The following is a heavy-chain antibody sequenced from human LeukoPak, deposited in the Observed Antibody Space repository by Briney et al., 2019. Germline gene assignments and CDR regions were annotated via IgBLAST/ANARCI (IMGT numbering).Heavy chain of an antibody. CDR1: GFTFSTYW. CDR2: IRSKPYGGTT. J-gene: IGHJ3*02. D-gene: IGHD1-26*01. V-gene: IGHV3-49*04. Sequence: GGSLRLSCSASGFTFSTYWMSWVRQAPGKGLEWVGFIRSKPYGGTTESAASVKGRFSISRDDSESIAHLQMNSLKTEDTAVYYCARVRYSGVGGRFDAFDIWGQGTMVTVSS. CDR3: ARVRYSGVGGRFDAFDI.